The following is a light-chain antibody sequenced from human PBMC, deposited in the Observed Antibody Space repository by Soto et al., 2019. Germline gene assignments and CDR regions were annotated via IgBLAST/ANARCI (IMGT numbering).Light chain of an antibody. V-gene: IGKV3-20*01. Sequence: EIVLTQSPGTLSLSPGERATLSCRASQSVSSNYLAWYQQKPGQAPRLLIYGASIRATGLPDRFSGSGSVTDFPLTISRLEPEDFALYYCQQYGSSYTFGQGTKLEIK. J-gene: IGKJ2*01. CDR2: GAS. CDR1: QSVSSNY. CDR3: QQYGSSYT.